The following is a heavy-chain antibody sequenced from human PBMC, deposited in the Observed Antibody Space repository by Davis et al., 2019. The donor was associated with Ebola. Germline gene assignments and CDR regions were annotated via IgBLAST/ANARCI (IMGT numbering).Heavy chain of an antibody. V-gene: IGHV3-30*03. J-gene: IGHJ4*02. CDR2: ISYDGSNK. D-gene: IGHD2-15*01. Sequence: GESLKISCAASGFTFSSYAMHWVRQAPGKGLEWVAVISYDGSNKYYADSVKGRFTISRDNAQTSVSLQMNSLRVEDTGIYYCVRDAGWQRLDNWGQGTLVTVSS. CDR1: GFTFSSYA. CDR3: VRDAGWQRLDN.